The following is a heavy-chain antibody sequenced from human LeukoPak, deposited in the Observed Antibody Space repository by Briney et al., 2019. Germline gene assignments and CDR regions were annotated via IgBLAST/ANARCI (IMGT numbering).Heavy chain of an antibody. D-gene: IGHD3-3*01. Sequence: GGSLRLSCAASGFIFTNYFMSWVRRAPGKGLEWVASIKHDGSEKYYVDSVRGRFTISRDNTMNSLYLQMSSLRAEDTAVYYCATDRGWRTSGYYLYYFEYWGQGTLVTYSS. J-gene: IGHJ4*02. CDR1: GFIFTNYF. V-gene: IGHV3-7*01. CDR2: IKHDGSEK. CDR3: ATDRGWRTSGYYLYYFEY.